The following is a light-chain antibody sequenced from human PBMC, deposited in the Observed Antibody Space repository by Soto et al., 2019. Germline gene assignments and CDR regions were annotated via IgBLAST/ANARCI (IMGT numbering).Light chain of an antibody. Sequence: QSVLTQSPSASASLGASVTLTCTLSRGHSSYVIAWHQQQPEEGPRYLMMLNSDGSHTKGDWIPDRFSGTSAAAERCLSISSIQCEDEAVYYCQSWGTGIVVFGGGTKLTVL. CDR1: RGHSSYV. CDR3: QSWGTGIVV. J-gene: IGLJ2*01. CDR2: LNSDGSH. V-gene: IGLV4-69*01.